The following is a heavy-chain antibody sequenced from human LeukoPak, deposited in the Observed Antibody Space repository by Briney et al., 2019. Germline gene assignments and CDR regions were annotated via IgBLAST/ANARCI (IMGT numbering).Heavy chain of an antibody. J-gene: IGHJ5*02. CDR2: INHSGST. V-gene: IGHV4-4*02. CDR3: ARGPITMVGNENWFDP. Sequence: SETLSLTCAVSGGSISSSNWWSWVRQPPGKGLEWIGEINHSGSTNYNPSLKSRVTISVDTSKNQFSLKLSSVTAADTAVYYCARGPITMVGNENWFDPWGQGTLVTVSS. CDR1: GGSISSSNW. D-gene: IGHD3-10*01.